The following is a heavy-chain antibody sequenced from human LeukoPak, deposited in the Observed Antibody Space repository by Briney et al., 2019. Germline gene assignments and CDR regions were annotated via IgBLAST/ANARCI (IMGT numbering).Heavy chain of an antibody. D-gene: IGHD2-2*01. CDR2: INNDGSST. CDR1: GFTFSSYW. J-gene: IGHJ3*01. CDR3: AGETRSGAFDV. V-gene: IGHV3-74*01. Sequence: PGGSLRLSCAASGFTFSSYWIHWVRQAPGKGLVWVSRINNDGSSTNYADSVKGRFTISRDNAKNTLYLQMNSLRAEDTAVYYCAGETRSGAFDVWGQGTMVTVSS.